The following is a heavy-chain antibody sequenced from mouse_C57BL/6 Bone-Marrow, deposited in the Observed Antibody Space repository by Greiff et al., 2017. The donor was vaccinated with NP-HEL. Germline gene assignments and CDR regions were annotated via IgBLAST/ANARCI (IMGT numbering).Heavy chain of an antibody. Sequence: EVQLHQSGAELVRPGASVKLSCTASGFNIKDDYMHWVKQRPEQGLEWIGWIDPENGDTEYASKFQGKATITADTSSNTAYLQLSSLTSEDTAVYYCTTIYDGLFDYWGQGTTLTVSS. D-gene: IGHD2-3*01. J-gene: IGHJ2*01. CDR3: TTIYDGLFDY. CDR1: GFNIKDDY. CDR2: IDPENGDT. V-gene: IGHV14-4*01.